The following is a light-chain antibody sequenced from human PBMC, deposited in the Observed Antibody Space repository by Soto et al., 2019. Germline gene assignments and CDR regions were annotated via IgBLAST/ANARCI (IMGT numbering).Light chain of an antibody. CDR3: CSYAGNSEV. CDR1: SCDVGGYNL. J-gene: IGLJ1*01. CDR2: EAT. V-gene: IGLV2-23*01. Sequence: SVLTQPASVSGSPGQSITIPYTGTSCDVGGYNLVSWYQQHPGKAPKLMIYEATERPSGVSNRFSGSKSGNTASLTISGLQPDDEADYYCCSYAGNSEVFGTGTKVTVL.